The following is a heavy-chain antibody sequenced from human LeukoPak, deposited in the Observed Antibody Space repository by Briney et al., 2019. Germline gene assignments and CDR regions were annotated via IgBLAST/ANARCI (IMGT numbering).Heavy chain of an antibody. CDR1: GYTFTSYG. D-gene: IGHD3-22*01. V-gene: IGHV1-24*01. CDR2: FDPEDGET. J-gene: IGHJ4*02. Sequence: ASVKVSCRASGYTFTSYGISWVRQAPGKGLEGMGGFDPEDGETIYAQKFQGRVTMTEDTSTETAYMELSSLRSEDTAVYYCATDLGETLYDGSEFDYWGQGTLVTVSS. CDR3: ATDLGETLYDGSEFDY.